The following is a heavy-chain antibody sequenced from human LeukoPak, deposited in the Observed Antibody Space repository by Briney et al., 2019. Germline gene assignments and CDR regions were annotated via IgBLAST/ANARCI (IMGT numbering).Heavy chain of an antibody. CDR2: INHSGST. CDR1: GGSFSGYY. D-gene: IGHD3-3*01. V-gene: IGHV4-34*01. CDR3: ARGVQGWLLYRAYYYGMAV. Sequence: SETLSLTCAVYGGSFSGYYWSWIRQPPGKGLEWIGEINHSGSTNYNPSLKSRVTISVDTSKNQFSLKLSSVTAADTAVYYCARGVQGWLLYRAYYYGMAVWGQGPTVTVSS. J-gene: IGHJ6*02.